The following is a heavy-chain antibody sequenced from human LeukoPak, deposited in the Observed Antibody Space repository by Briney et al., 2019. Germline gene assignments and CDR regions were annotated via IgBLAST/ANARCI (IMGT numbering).Heavy chain of an antibody. D-gene: IGHD3-22*01. CDR1: GGTFSSYA. Sequence: ASVKVSCKASGGTFSSYAISWVRQAPGQGLEWMGWINPNSGGTNYAQKFQGRVTMTRDTSISTAYMELSRLRSDDTAVYYCARDSNSLGRRYYDSSGYYYELDYWGQGTLVTVSS. CDR2: INPNSGGT. V-gene: IGHV1-2*02. J-gene: IGHJ4*02. CDR3: ARDSNSLGRRYYDSSGYYYELDY.